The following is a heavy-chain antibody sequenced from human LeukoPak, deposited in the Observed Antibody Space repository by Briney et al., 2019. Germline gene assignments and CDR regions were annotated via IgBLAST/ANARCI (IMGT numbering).Heavy chain of an antibody. CDR1: GGSFSGYY. CDR3: AREFFGARAFQY. Sequence: SETLSLTCAVYGGSFSGYYWGWIRQPPGKGLEWIGIIYYTGSTYYNPSLESRLTISMDKSKNSFSLRLTSVTAADTAVYYCAREFFGARAFQYWGQGILVTVSS. CDR2: IYYTGST. D-gene: IGHD3-3*01. V-gene: IGHV4-34*01. J-gene: IGHJ4*02.